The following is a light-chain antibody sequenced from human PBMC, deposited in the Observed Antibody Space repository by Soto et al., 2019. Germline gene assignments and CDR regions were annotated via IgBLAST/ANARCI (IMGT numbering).Light chain of an antibody. J-gene: IGKJ1*01. Sequence: EIVVTQSPATLSVSPGERVTLSCRASQSVSSSLAWYQQKPGQAPRLLIYDASNRATGIPARFSGSGSGTDFTLTISDVQPEDFALYYCHQRQSWPRTFGQGTKVDI. V-gene: IGKV3-11*01. CDR1: QSVSSS. CDR3: HQRQSWPRT. CDR2: DAS.